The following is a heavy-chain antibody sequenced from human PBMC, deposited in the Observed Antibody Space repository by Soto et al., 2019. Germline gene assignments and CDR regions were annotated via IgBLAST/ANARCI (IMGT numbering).Heavy chain of an antibody. CDR2: IYSGGST. V-gene: IGHV3-53*04. CDR1: GFTVSSNY. D-gene: IGHD7-27*01. J-gene: IGHJ5*02. Sequence: EVPLVESGGGLVQPGGSLRLSCAASGFTVSSNYMSWVRQAPGKGLEWVSVIYSGGSTYYADSVKGRFTISRHNSKTTLYLPMNSLRAEDTAVYYCARGAPWAAWGQGTLVTVSS. CDR3: ARGAPWAA.